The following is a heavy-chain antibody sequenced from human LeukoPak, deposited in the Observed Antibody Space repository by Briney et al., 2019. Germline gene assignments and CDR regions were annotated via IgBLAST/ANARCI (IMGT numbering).Heavy chain of an antibody. CDR2: ISGSGGST. D-gene: IGHD5-18*01. Sequence: PGGSLRLSCAASGFTFSSYAMSWVRQAPGKGLEWVSAISGSGGSTYYADSVKGRFTISRDNSKNTLYLQMNSLRAEDTAVYYCANRPHSYGSPLDYWGQGTLVTVSS. CDR3: ANRPHSYGSPLDY. V-gene: IGHV3-23*01. J-gene: IGHJ4*02. CDR1: GFTFSSYA.